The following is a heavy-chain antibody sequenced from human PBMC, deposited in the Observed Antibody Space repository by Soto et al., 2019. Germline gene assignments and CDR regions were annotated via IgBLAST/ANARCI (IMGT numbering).Heavy chain of an antibody. CDR1: GGTFDAYT. Sequence: QVQLVQSGAEVRKPGSSVRVSCKASGGTFDAYTITWVRQAPGQGLEWMGGIIPLFGTANYAQKFQGRVTNTADESTTTAHMELSSVRSEDTAVYFCARLGTKAMDVWGQGTTVTISS. D-gene: IGHD2-2*01. CDR3: ARLGTKAMDV. CDR2: IIPLFGTA. J-gene: IGHJ6*02. V-gene: IGHV1-69*01.